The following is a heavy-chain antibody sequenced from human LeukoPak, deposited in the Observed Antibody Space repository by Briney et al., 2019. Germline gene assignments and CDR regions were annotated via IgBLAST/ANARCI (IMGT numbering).Heavy chain of an antibody. CDR3: ARDNSGYDLGVL. CDR1: GGTFSSYA. CDR2: IIPILGIA. Sequence: SVKVSCKASGGTFSSYAICWVRQAPGQGLEWMGRIIPILGIANYAQKFQGRVTITADKSTSTAYMELSSLRSEDTAVYYCARDNSGYDLGVLWGQGTLVTVSS. V-gene: IGHV1-69*04. J-gene: IGHJ4*02. D-gene: IGHD5-12*01.